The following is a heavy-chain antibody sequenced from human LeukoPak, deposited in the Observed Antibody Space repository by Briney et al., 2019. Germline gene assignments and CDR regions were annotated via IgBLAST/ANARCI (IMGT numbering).Heavy chain of an antibody. J-gene: IGHJ4*02. CDR3: ARVPSQSYCSGGSCPDY. CDR1: GFTFSSYA. CDR2: ISYDGSNK. Sequence: GGSLRLSCAASGFTFSSYAMHWVRQAPGKGLEWVAVISYDGSNKYYADSVKGRFTISRDNSKNTLYLQMNSLRAEDTAVYYCARVPSQSYCSGGSCPDYWGQGTLVTVSS. D-gene: IGHD2-15*01. V-gene: IGHV3-30-3*01.